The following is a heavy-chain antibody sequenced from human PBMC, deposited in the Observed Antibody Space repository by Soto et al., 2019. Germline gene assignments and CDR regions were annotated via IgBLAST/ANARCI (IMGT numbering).Heavy chain of an antibody. Sequence: EVQLVESGGGLVQPGGTLRLSCSVSGFTLSDHYIDWVRQAPGKGLEWVGRSRNQANGYSTIYAASVKGRFTTSRDDSKNLVYLQMESLRTEDTAVYYCVRDRYFSDSRSYTRCFDFWGQGALVTVSS. D-gene: IGHD3-22*01. CDR3: VRDRYFSDSRSYTRCFDF. CDR2: SRNQANGYST. V-gene: IGHV3-72*01. J-gene: IGHJ4*02. CDR1: GFTLSDHY.